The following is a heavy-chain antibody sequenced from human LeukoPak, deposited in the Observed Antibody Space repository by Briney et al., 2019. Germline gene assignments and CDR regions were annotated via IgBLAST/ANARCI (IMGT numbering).Heavy chain of an antibody. Sequence: ETLSLTCAVSGGSISSSNWWSWVRQAPGQGLEWVSAISGSGDNTYYADSVKGRFTISRDNSKNTLHLQMSSLRAEDTAVYYCARDPGFDYWGQGTLVTVSS. CDR1: GGSISSSN. V-gene: IGHV3-23*01. CDR3: ARDPGFDY. J-gene: IGHJ4*02. CDR2: ISGSGDNT.